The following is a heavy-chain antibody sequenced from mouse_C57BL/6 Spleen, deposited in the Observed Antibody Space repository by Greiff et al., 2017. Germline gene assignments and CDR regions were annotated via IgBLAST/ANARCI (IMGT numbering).Heavy chain of an antibody. J-gene: IGHJ4*01. CDR3: ARWDYYAKDY. Sequence: VQLQQSGAELAKPGASVKLSCKASGYTFTSYWMHWVKQRPGQGLEWIGYINPSSGYTKYNQKFKDKATLTADQSSSTAYMQLSSLTDEDSAVYYCARWDYYAKDYWGQGTSVTVSS. V-gene: IGHV1-7*01. CDR1: GYTFTSYW. CDR2: INPSSGYT.